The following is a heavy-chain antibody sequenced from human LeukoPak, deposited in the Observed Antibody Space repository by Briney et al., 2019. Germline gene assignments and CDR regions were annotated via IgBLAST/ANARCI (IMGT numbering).Heavy chain of an antibody. D-gene: IGHD5-18*01. Sequence: GGSLRLSCAASGFTFSSYEMNWVRQAPGKGLEWVSYISSSAGTTYYADSVKGRFTISRDNAKNSLYLQMNSLRAEDTAVYFCARQQQQLWYDWGQGTLDTVSS. CDR2: ISSSAGTT. CDR3: ARQQQQLWYD. CDR1: GFTFSSYE. V-gene: IGHV3-48*03. J-gene: IGHJ1*01.